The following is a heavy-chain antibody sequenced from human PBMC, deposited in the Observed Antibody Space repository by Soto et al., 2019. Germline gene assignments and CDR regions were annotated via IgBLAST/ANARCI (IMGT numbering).Heavy chain of an antibody. CDR1: GGSISSSSYY. Sequence: WETLSLTCTVSGGSISSSSYYWGWIRQPPGKGLEWIGSIYYSGSTYYNPSLKSRVTISVDTSKNQFSLKLSSVTAADTAVYYCARRQSSSWYGLWGQGTLVT. CDR3: ARRQSSSWYGL. CDR2: IYYSGST. V-gene: IGHV4-39*01. J-gene: IGHJ4*02. D-gene: IGHD6-13*01.